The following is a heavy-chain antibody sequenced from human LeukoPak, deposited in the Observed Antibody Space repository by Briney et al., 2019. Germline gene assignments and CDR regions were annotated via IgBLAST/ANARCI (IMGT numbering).Heavy chain of an antibody. CDR3: ARVSPPWEQWLPRGYWYFDL. D-gene: IGHD6-19*01. CDR1: GGSISSYY. CDR2: IYYSGST. Sequence: SETLSLTCTVSGGSISSYYWSWIRQPPGKGLEWIGYIYYSGSTNYNPSLKSRVTISVDTSKNQFSLKLSSVTAADTAVYYCARVSPPWEQWLPRGYWYFDLWGRGTLVTVPS. V-gene: IGHV4-59*08. J-gene: IGHJ2*01.